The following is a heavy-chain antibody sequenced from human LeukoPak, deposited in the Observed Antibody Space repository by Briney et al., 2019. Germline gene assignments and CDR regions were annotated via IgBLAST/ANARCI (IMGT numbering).Heavy chain of an antibody. CDR2: IYTSGST. V-gene: IGHV4-4*07. CDR3: ARGDGYNSGSAFDI. CDR1: GGSISSYY. Sequence: SETLSLTXTVSGGSISSYYWSWIRQPAGKGLEWIGRIYTSGSTNYNPSLKSRVTMSVDTSKNQFSLKLSSVTAADTAVYYCARGDGYNSGSAFDIWGQGTMVTVSS. D-gene: IGHD5-24*01. J-gene: IGHJ3*02.